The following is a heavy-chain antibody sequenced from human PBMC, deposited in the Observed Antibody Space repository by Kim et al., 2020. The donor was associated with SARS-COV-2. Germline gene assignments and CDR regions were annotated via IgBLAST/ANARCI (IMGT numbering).Heavy chain of an antibody. CDR3: ARAGVRVYSSSWHDY. J-gene: IGHJ4*02. CDR2: INHSGST. V-gene: IGHV4-34*01. D-gene: IGHD6-13*01. CDR1: GGSFSGYY. Sequence: SETLSLTCAVYGGSFSGYYWSWIRQPPGKGLEWIGEINHSGSTNYNPSLKSRVTISVDTSKNQFSLKLSSVTAADTAVYYCARAGVRVYSSSWHDYWGQGTLVTVSS.